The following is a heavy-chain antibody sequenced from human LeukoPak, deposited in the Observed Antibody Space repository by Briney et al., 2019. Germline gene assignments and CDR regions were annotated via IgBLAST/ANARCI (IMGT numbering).Heavy chain of an antibody. CDR2: IKSKANGGTT. D-gene: IGHD5-18*01. CDR3: TTVYSYGALGY. CDR1: GFTFSNAW. Sequence: GSLRLSCAASGFTFSNAWMTWVRQAPGKGLEWVGLIKSKANGGTTDYAAPVKGRFTISRDDSKNTQSLQMNSLKTEDTGVYYCTTVYSYGALGYRGQGTLVTVSS. V-gene: IGHV3-15*01. J-gene: IGHJ4*02.